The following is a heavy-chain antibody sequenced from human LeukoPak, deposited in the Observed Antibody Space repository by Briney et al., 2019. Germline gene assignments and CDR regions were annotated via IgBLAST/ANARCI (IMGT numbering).Heavy chain of an antibody. Sequence: GGSLRLSCTASGFNFSTYIMNWVRQAPRKGLEWGSSISTKSSNIYKEDSLKVGFTISRANAKNALYRQMNSCRAEDTAVYYCVGAWSSTWFDPWGQGALVTVSS. CDR2: ISTKSSNI. J-gene: IGHJ5*02. CDR1: GFNFSTYI. D-gene: IGHD3-16*01. CDR3: VGAWSSTWFDP. V-gene: IGHV3-21*01.